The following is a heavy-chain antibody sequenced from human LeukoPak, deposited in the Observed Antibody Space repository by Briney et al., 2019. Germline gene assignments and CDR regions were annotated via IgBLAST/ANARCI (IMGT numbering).Heavy chain of an antibody. V-gene: IGHV4-34*01. CDR2: INHSGST. D-gene: IGHD3-22*01. Sequence: PSETLSLTCAVYGGSFSGYHWSWIRQPPGKGLEWIGEINHSGSTNYNPSLKSRVTISVDTSKNQFSLKLSSVTAADTAVYYCARGRPFLYYDSSGYSWFDPWGQGTLVTVSS. CDR1: GGSFSGYH. CDR3: ARGRPFLYYDSSGYSWFDP. J-gene: IGHJ5*02.